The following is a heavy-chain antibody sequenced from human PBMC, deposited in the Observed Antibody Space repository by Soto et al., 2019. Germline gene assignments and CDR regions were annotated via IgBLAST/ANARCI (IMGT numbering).Heavy chain of an antibody. CDR1: GGSISSDDG. CDR3: ARSDCYGVCRGKWLDP. V-gene: IGHV4-4*02. J-gene: IGHJ5*02. Sequence: QVQLQESGPGLVKPSGTLSLTCAVSGGSISSDDGWTWVRQTPGKGLEGIGEIYHSGTTNYNPSLMSRVTIAVDKAKSQFSLRLDSVTAADTAVYYCARSDCYGVCRGKWLDPWGQGILVTVSS. CDR2: IYHSGTT. D-gene: IGHD2-21*02.